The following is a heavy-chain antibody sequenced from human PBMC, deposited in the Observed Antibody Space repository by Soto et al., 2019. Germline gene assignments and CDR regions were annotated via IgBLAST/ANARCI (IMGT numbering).Heavy chain of an antibody. J-gene: IGHJ5*02. CDR2: ITGSGGST. Sequence: EAQLLESGGGLVQPGGSLRLSCAASGFTFGTYAMNWVRQAPGKGLEWVSGITGSGGSTYYADSVKCRFTISRDNSENTLYLQMNSLRGDDTAVYYCAKVRSVDTRDWFAHWGQGTLVTVSS. V-gene: IGHV3-23*01. CDR1: GFTFGTYA. CDR3: AKVRSVDTRDWFAH. D-gene: IGHD5-18*01.